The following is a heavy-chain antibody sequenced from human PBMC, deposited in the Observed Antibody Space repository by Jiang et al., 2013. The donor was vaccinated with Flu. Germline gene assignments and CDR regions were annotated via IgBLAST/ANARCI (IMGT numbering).Heavy chain of an antibody. CDR2: ISSSGSTI. CDR1: GFTFSDYY. D-gene: IGHD4-17*01. CDR3: ARVSPTVTTKYFDL. V-gene: IGHV3-11*01. J-gene: IGHJ2*01. Sequence: VQLLESGGGLVKPGGSLRLSCAASGFTFSDYYMSWIRQAPGKGLEWVSYISSSGSTIYYADSVKGRFTISGDNAKNSLYLQMNSLRAEDTAVYYCARVSPTVTTKYFDLWGRGTLVTVSS.